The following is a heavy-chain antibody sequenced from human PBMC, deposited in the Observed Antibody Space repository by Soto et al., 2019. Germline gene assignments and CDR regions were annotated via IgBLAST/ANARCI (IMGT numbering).Heavy chain of an antibody. CDR3: ATSLLWFGELRS. V-gene: IGHV3-66*01. CDR2: TYSGGAT. Sequence: EVQLVESGGGLVQPGGSLRLSCAASGITVSTSYMSWVRQAPGKGLEWVSLTYSGGATYYADSVKGRFSISRDNFNNTVYLPMNSLRAEDTAMYYCATSLLWFGELRSWGQGTLVTVSS. D-gene: IGHD3-10*01. CDR1: GITVSTSY. J-gene: IGHJ5*02.